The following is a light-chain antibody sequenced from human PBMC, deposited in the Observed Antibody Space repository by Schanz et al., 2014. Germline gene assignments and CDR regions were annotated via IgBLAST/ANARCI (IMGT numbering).Light chain of an antibody. CDR3: SSFSSSTTLVV. CDR2: EVN. V-gene: IGLV2-14*03. CDR1: SSDVGRYNF. Sequence: QSALTQPASVSGSPGQSITISCTGTSSDVGRYNFVSWYQQHPDKAPTLLIFEVNKRPSGVSDRFSASKSGNTASLTISGLQAEDEADYYCSSFSSSTTLVVFGGGTKLTVL. J-gene: IGLJ2*01.